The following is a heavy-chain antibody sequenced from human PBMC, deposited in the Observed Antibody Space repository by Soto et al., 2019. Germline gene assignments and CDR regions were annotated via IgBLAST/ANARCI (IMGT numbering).Heavy chain of an antibody. CDR3: VREERIAAPQLDY. CDR1: GGSLNSSDYH. D-gene: IGHD6-6*01. CDR2: IHNSGTS. V-gene: IGHV4-30-4*01. Sequence: TSETLSLTCTVSGGSLNSSDYHWSWTRQSPAKGLEWIGYIHNSGTSFYNPSLRGRVTVTLDTSRSQFPLTLASVTAADTAVYYCVREERIAAPQLDYWGPGIPVTVSS. J-gene: IGHJ4*02.